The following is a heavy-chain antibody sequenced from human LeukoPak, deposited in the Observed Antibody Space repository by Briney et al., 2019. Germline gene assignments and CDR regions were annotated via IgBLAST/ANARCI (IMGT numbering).Heavy chain of an antibody. CDR2: IDSSSGAI. CDR3: ARCEIAAAGTEYYFDF. D-gene: IGHD6-13*01. CDR1: GFAFSSYS. J-gene: IGHJ4*02. Sequence: PGGSLRLSCVASGFAFSSYSMNWVRQAPGKGLEWISYIDSSSGAIYYGDSVKGRFTISRDNAKNSLYLQMNSLRAEDTAVYYCARCEIAAAGTEYYFDFWGQGTLVTVSS. V-gene: IGHV3-48*04.